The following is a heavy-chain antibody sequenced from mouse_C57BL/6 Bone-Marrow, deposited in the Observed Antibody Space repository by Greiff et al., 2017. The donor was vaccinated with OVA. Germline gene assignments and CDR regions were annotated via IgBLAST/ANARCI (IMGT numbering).Heavy chain of an antibody. CDR2: ISNLAFSI. CDR3: ARQPPLFRGSSYYAMDY. D-gene: IGHD1-1*01. CDR1: EFPFGDYG. Sequence: EVQGVESGGGLVQPGGSLKLSGAASEFPFGDYGLAGFRRAPGRGPGGVEFISNLAFSIYFAAPVTGRFTISRENAKNTLYLEMSSLRSEDTAMYYCARQPPLFRGSSYYAMDYWGQGTSVTVSS. J-gene: IGHJ4*01. V-gene: IGHV5-15*01.